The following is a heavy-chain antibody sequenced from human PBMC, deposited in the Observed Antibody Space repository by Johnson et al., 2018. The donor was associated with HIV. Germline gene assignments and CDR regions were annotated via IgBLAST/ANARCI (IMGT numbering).Heavy chain of an antibody. J-gene: IGHJ3*02. CDR3: ARGHSGSYYYDAFDI. CDR1: GFTVSSNY. Sequence: VQLVESGGGLVHPGGSLRVSCAASGFTVSSNYMSWVRQAPGKGLEYFSAISNNGDSTYYANSVKDRFTISRDNSKNTLYLQMGSLRAEDMAVYYCARGHSGSYYYDAFDIWGQGTIVTVSS. CDR2: ISNNGDST. V-gene: IGHV3-64*01. D-gene: IGHD1-26*01.